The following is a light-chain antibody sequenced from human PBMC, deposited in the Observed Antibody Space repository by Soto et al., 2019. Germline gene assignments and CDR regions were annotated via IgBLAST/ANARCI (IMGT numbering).Light chain of an antibody. CDR2: VAS. J-gene: IGKJ1*01. Sequence: DIQMTQSPSSLSASIGDRVTIPCRASQSITNYLNWYQHKPGKTPKLLIYVASILQSGVPSRFSGSGSGTDFTLTTSSLQPEDFATYYCQQTYNAAWTFGQGTKVDIX. V-gene: IGKV1-39*01. CDR3: QQTYNAAWT. CDR1: QSITNY.